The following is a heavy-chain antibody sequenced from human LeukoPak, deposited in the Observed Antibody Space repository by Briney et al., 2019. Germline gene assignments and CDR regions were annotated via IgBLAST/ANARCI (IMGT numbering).Heavy chain of an antibody. Sequence: PGGSLRLSCAASGFTFDDYAMHWVRQAPGKGLEWVSGISWNSGSIGYADSVKGRFTISRDNAKNSLYLQMNSLRAEDTALYYCAKGAAPLPTVTHFDYWGQGTLVTVSS. CDR2: ISWNSGSI. CDR1: GFTFDDYA. V-gene: IGHV3-9*01. CDR3: AKGAAPLPTVTHFDY. J-gene: IGHJ4*02. D-gene: IGHD4-17*01.